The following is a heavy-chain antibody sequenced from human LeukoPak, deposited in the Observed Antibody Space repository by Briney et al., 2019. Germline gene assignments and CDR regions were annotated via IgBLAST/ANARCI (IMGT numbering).Heavy chain of an antibody. Sequence: GRSLRLSCAASGFTFNNYALHWVRQAPDKGLEWVAAISYDGSSTYYADSVEGRFTISRDNSKKTLFLQMNSLSPQDTAVYYCARVRAHDYDSSGEHALDYWGQGTLVTVSS. CDR3: ARVRAHDYDSSGEHALDY. D-gene: IGHD3-22*01. J-gene: IGHJ4*02. CDR1: GFTFNNYA. V-gene: IGHV3-30-3*01. CDR2: ISYDGSST.